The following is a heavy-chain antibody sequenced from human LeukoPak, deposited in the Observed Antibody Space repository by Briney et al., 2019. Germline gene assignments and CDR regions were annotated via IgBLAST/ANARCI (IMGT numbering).Heavy chain of an antibody. V-gene: IGHV1-18*01. CDR2: ISAYNGNT. D-gene: IGHD1-26*01. J-gene: IGHJ4*02. CDR3: ASSDREQPLGY. Sequence: ASVKVSCKASGYTFTSYGISWVRQAPGQGLEWMGWISAYNGNTNYAQKLQGRVTMTTDTSTSTAYMELSSLRSEDTAVYYCASSDREQPLGYWGQGTLVTVSS. CDR1: GYTFTSYG.